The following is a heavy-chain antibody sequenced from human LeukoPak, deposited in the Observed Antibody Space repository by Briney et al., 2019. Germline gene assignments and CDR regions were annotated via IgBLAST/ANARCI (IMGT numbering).Heavy chain of an antibody. CDR1: GYTFTGYY. CDR3: ARGSGVVVPAASYYGMDV. J-gene: IGHJ6*02. D-gene: IGHD2-2*01. Sequence: ASVKVSCKASGYTFTGYYMHWVRQAPGQGLEWMGWINPNSGGTNYAQKFQGRVTMTRDTSISTAYMELSRLRSDDTAVYYCARGSGVVVPAASYYGMDVWGQGITVTVSS. CDR2: INPNSGGT. V-gene: IGHV1-2*02.